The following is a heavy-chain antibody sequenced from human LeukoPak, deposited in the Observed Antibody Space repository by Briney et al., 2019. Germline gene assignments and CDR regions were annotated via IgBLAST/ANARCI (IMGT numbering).Heavy chain of an antibody. CDR3: ARDPGLGRGRHFDY. CDR1: GGSISGYY. Sequence: PSETLSLTCTVSGGSISGYYWDWLRQPPGKGLEWIGYIYYSGSATYNPSLKSRVTISLDTSKKQISLKLSSVTAADTALYYCARDPGLGRGRHFDYWGQGTQVTVSS. J-gene: IGHJ4*02. V-gene: IGHV4-59*01. CDR2: IYYSGSA. D-gene: IGHD3-16*01.